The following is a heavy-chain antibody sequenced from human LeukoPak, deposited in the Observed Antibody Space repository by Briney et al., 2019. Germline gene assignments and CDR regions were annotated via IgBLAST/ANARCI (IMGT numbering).Heavy chain of an antibody. CDR1: GFTFSSYA. J-gene: IGHJ4*02. CDR3: AKVRSSWYYFDY. CDR2: ISGSGGST. Sequence: GGSLRLSCAASGFTFSSYAMSWVRQAPGKGLEWVSAISGSGGSTYYADSVKGRFTIPRDNSKNTLYLQMNSLRAEDTAVYYCAKVRSSWYYFDYWGQGTLVTVSS. D-gene: IGHD6-13*01. V-gene: IGHV3-23*01.